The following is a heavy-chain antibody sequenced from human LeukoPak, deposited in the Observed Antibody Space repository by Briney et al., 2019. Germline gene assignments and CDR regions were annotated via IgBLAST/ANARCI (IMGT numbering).Heavy chain of an antibody. V-gene: IGHV3-23*01. CDR3: AKRQQQRSFFDY. J-gene: IGHJ4*02. CDR1: GFTFSSHA. D-gene: IGHD6-13*01. Sequence: GGSLRLSCAASGFTFSSHAMSWVRQAPGKGLEWVSAISGSGGSTYYADSVKGRFTISRDNSKNTLYLQMNSLRAEDTAVYYCAKRQQQRSFFDYWGQGTLVTVSS. CDR2: ISGSGGST.